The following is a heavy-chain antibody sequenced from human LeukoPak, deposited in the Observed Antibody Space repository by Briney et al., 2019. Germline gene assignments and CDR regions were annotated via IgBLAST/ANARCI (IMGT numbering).Heavy chain of an antibody. CDR3: ARGGYSYGLDNWFDP. V-gene: IGHV3-53*01. CDR2: IYSRGDT. CDR1: EFIVSINY. Sequence: GGSLRLSCAASEFIVSINYMTWVRQAPGKGLEWVSLIYSRGDTKYADSVKGRFTISRDNAKNSLYLQMNSLRAEDTAVYYCARGGYSYGLDNWFDPWGQGTLVTVSS. J-gene: IGHJ5*02. D-gene: IGHD5-18*01.